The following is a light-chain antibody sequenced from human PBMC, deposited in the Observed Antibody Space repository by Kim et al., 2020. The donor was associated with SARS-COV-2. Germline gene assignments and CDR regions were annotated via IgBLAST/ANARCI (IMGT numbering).Light chain of an antibody. CDR1: QSISDY. Sequence: ASVGDRDTITRRARQSISDYIAWGQRKPGKVPQLPIYASSPVRTGVPSQFSGSGAGTEYSLSISSLQPLNIATHYCQKYIRAPWTFGQGTKGGIK. CDR2: ASS. V-gene: IGKV1-27*01. CDR3: QKYIRAPWT. J-gene: IGKJ1*01.